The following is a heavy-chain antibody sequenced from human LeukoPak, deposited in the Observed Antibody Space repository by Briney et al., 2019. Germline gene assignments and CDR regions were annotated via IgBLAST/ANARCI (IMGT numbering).Heavy chain of an antibody. J-gene: IGHJ6*03. CDR3: ARDLYDGPGRYSYYMDV. CDR1: GFSISSSGYY. CDR2: IYYSGST. Sequence: PSETLCLTCSVSGFSISSSGYYWGWIRQPPGKGLEWIGRIYYSGSTYYNPSLKSRVTISVDTSKNQFSLKMSSVTAADTAVYCCARDLYDGPGRYSYYMDVWGKGTTVTVSS. D-gene: IGHD3-22*01. V-gene: IGHV4-39*07.